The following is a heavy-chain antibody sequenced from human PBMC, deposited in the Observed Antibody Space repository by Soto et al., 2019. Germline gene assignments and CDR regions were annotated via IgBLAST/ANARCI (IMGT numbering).Heavy chain of an antibody. V-gene: IGHV4-59*01. CDR2: IYYSGST. CDR3: ARRSNQGVYFDY. CDR1: GGSISSYD. D-gene: IGHD2-2*01. J-gene: IGHJ4*02. Sequence: PSETLSLPCTASGGSISSYDWSWIRQPPGKGLEWIGYIYYSGSTNHSPSLKSRVTISVDTSKNQFSLKLTSVTAADTAVFYCARRSNQGVYFDYWGQGTLVTVAS.